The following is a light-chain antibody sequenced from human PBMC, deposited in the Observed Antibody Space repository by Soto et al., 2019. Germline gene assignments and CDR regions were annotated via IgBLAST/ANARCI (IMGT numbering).Light chain of an antibody. CDR2: KAS. V-gene: IGKV1-5*03. CDR1: QTISSW. CDR3: QHYNSYSEA. Sequence: DIQMTRSPSTLSGSVGDRVTITCRASQTISSWLAWYQQKPGKAPKLLIYKASTLESGVPSRFSGSGSGTEFTLTISSLQPDDFATYYCQHYNSYSEAFGQGTKVDI. J-gene: IGKJ1*01.